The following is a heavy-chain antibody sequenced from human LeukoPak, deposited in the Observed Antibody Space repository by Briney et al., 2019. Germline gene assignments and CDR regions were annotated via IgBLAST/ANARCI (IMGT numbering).Heavy chain of an antibody. CDR2: IYTSGST. CDR1: GGSISSGSYY. CDR3: ARETDDSSGYSYPYYYYAMDA. J-gene: IGHJ6*02. V-gene: IGHV4-61*02. D-gene: IGHD3-22*01. Sequence: SQTLSLTCTVSGGSISSGSYYWSWIRQPAGKGLEWIGRIYTSGSTNYNPSLKSRVTISVDTSKNQFSLKLSSVTAADTAVYYSARETDDSSGYSYPYYYYAMDAWGQGTTVTVSS.